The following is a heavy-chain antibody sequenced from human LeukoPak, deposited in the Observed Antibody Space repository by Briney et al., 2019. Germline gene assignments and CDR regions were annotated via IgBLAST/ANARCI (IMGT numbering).Heavy chain of an antibody. CDR2: INAGNGNT. CDR3: ARGFTMVRGVIGY. D-gene: IGHD3-10*01. Sequence: ASVKVSCKASGYTFTSYAMHWVRQAPGQRLEWMGWINAGNGNTKYSQKFQGRVTITRGTSASTAYMELSSLRSEDTAVYYCARGFTMVRGVIGYWGQGTLVTVSS. CDR1: GYTFTSYA. V-gene: IGHV1-3*01. J-gene: IGHJ4*02.